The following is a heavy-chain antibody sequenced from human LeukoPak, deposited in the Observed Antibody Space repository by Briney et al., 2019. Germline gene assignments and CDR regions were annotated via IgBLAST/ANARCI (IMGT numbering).Heavy chain of an antibody. D-gene: IGHD2-2*01. J-gene: IGHJ4*02. V-gene: IGHV3-21*01. CDR2: ISSSSSYI. CDR1: GFTFSSYS. CDR3: AKGYCSSTTCFFDY. Sequence: GGSLRLSCAASGFTFSSYSMNWVRQAPGKGLEWVSSISSSSSYIYYADSVKGRFTISRDNSKNTLYLQMNSLRAEDTAVYYCAKGYCSSTTCFFDYWGQGTLVTVSS.